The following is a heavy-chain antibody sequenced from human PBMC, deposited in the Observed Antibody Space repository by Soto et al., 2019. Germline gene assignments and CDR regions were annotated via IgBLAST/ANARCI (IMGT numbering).Heavy chain of an antibody. V-gene: IGHV4-31*03. CDR2: IYYSGST. J-gene: IGHJ4*02. CDR1: GGSISSGGYY. CDR3: ARVPFEGAAAIRRHFDY. Sequence: SETLSLTCTVSGGSISSGGYYWSWIRQHPGKGLEWIGYIYYSGSTYYNPSLKSRVTISVDTSKNQFSLKLSSVTAADTAVYYCARVPFEGAAAIRRHFDYWGQGTLVTVSS. D-gene: IGHD2-2*01.